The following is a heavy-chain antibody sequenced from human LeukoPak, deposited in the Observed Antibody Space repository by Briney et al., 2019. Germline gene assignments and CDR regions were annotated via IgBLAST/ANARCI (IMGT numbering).Heavy chain of an antibody. CDR1: GFTFSSYG. CDR3: AKDLLADVVVVAAPIDY. CDR2: ISYDGSNK. V-gene: IGHV3-30*18. Sequence: GGSLRLSCAASGFTFSSYGMHWVRQAPGKGLEWVAVISYDGSNKYYADSVKGRFTIFRDNSKNTLYLQMNSLRAEDTAVYYCAKDLLADVVVVAAPIDYWGQGTLVTVSS. D-gene: IGHD2-15*01. J-gene: IGHJ4*02.